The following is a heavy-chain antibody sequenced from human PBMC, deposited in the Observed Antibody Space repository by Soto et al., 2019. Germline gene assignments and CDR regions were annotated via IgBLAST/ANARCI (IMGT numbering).Heavy chain of an antibody. D-gene: IGHD3-10*01. J-gene: IGHJ4*02. CDR3: ARDRSGIRGFDY. CDR2: MSYDGANI. CDR1: GFSFGAYA. Sequence: QVQLVESGGGVIQPGRSLRLSCAASGFSFGAYAMFWVRQAPGKGLEWVAAMSYDGANIYYADSVKGRFTISRDNSKNTLYVQMNSLRTEDTAIYYCARDRSGIRGFDYWGQGTLVTVSS. V-gene: IGHV3-30-3*01.